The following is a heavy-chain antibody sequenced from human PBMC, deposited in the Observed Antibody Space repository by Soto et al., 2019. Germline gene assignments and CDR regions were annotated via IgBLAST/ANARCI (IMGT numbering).Heavy chain of an antibody. V-gene: IGHV3-30-3*01. CDR3: GRDRRIQLWPCFDY. CDR2: ISYDGSNK. Sequence: GGSLRLSCAASGFTFSSYAMHWVRQAPGKGLEWVAVISYDGSNKYYADSVKGRFTISRDNSKNTLYLQMNSLRAEDTAVYYWGRDRRIQLWPCFDYWGQGTLVTVSS. D-gene: IGHD5-18*01. J-gene: IGHJ4*02. CDR1: GFTFSSYA.